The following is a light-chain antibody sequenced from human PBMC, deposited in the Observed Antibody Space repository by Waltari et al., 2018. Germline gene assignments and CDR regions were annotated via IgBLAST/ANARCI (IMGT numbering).Light chain of an antibody. CDR1: QSVSTY. CDR3: QQYGTSRT. Sequence: EIVLTQSPGTLSLSPGERATLSCRASQSVSTYLAWYQQKPGQAPRLLIYGSSSRATGIPDRFSGSGSGTDFTFTISRLDPEDSAVYYCQQYGTSRTFGRGTKVEIK. J-gene: IGKJ1*01. V-gene: IGKV3-20*01. CDR2: GSS.